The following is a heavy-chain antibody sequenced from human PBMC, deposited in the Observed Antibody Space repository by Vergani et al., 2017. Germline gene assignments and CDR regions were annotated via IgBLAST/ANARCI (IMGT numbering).Heavy chain of an antibody. CDR2: IIPIFGTA. CDR1: GGTFSSYA. J-gene: IGHJ4*02. Sequence: QVQLVQSGAEVKKPGSSVKVSCKASGGTFSSYAISGVRQARGQGLEWMGGIIPIFGTANYAQKFQGRVTITADESTSTAYMELSSLRSEDTAVYDCARDYGGNGRLDYWGQGTLVTVSS. D-gene: IGHD4-23*01. CDR3: ARDYGGNGRLDY. V-gene: IGHV1-69*01.